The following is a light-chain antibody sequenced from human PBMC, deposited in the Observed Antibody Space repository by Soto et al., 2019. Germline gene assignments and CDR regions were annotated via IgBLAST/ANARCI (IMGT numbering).Light chain of an antibody. J-gene: IGKJ2*01. CDR1: QSISNF. CDR3: QPSYSSPYT. Sequence: DIQMTQSPSSLSAAVGDRFTITCRASQSISNFLNWYQQKPGKAPKLRIYAASSLQSGVPSRFSGSGFATDFTLTISSLQPEDFSSYYCQPSYSSPYTFGRGTKLEIK. V-gene: IGKV1-39*01. CDR2: AAS.